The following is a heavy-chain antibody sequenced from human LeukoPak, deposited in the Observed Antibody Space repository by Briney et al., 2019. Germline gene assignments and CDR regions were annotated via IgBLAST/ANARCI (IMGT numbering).Heavy chain of an antibody. V-gene: IGHV3-21*01. CDR1: GFTFSTFT. CDR3: ARGIAVPDY. CDR2: ISSGSSYI. J-gene: IGHJ4*02. D-gene: IGHD6-19*01. Sequence: GGSLRLSCAASGFTFSTFTMNWVRQAPGKVLDWVSSISSGSSYIYYADSVKGRFTISRDNAKNSLYLQMNSLRAEDTAVYYCARGIAVPDYWGQGTLVTVSS.